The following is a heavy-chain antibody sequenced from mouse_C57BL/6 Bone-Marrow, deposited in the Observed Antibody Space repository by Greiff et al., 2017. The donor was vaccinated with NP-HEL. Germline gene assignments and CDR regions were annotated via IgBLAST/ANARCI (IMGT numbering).Heavy chain of an antibody. CDR1: GFTFSSYA. CDR3: ARDKIGLGRAY. D-gene: IGHD4-1*01. J-gene: IGHJ3*01. Sequence: EVQGVESGGGLVKPGGSLKLSCAASGFTFSSYAMSWVRQTPDKRLEWVATISDGGSYTYYPDNVKGRFTISRDNAKNNLYLQMSHLKSEDTAMYYCARDKIGLGRAYWGQGTLVTVSA. CDR2: ISDGGSYT. V-gene: IGHV5-4*01.